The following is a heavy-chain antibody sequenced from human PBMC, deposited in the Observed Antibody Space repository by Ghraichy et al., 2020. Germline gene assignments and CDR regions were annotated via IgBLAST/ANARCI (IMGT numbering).Heavy chain of an antibody. V-gene: IGHV4-4*02. CDR1: GASVTNYNW. D-gene: IGHD2-21*02. Sequence: SETLSLTCAVYGASVTNYNWWNWVRQSPGKGLEWIAEIHHSGRRNHNPSFKSRATISLDKSKNQLSLTLSPVTAADTAVYYCARDLSVEESDFWFFDVWGRGTLVTVSS. CDR3: ARDLSVEESDFWFFDV. CDR2: IHHSGRR. J-gene: IGHJ2*01.